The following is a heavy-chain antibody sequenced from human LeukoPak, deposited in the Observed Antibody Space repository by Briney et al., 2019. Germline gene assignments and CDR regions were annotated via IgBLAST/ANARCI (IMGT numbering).Heavy chain of an antibody. V-gene: IGHV1-18*01. CDR3: ARFFPIAAAGTWYYGMDV. CDR1: GYTFNSYG. CDR2: ISAYNGNT. Sequence: ASAKVSCKASGYTFNSYGFSWVRQAPGQGLEWMGWISAYNGNTNYAQNLQGRVTMTADTSTSTAYMELRSLRSDDTAVYYCARFFPIAAAGTWYYGMDVWGQGTTVTVSS. D-gene: IGHD6-13*01. J-gene: IGHJ6*02.